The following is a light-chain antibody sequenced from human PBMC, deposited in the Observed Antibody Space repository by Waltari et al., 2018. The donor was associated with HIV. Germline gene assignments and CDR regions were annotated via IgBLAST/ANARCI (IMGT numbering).Light chain of an antibody. J-gene: IGLJ3*02. V-gene: IGLV1-44*01. CDR3: SSWGDRLNGQAV. CDR1: RPNIGSNT. CDR2: NDK. Sequence: QSVLTQPPSASGTPGQRVTIPCSGTRPNIGSNTVNWYQLLPGTAPKLLIYNDKERPARLPGRFSGSRSGASSCLAISGLQPEYETDYSCSSWGDRLNGQAVYGGGTKLTVL.